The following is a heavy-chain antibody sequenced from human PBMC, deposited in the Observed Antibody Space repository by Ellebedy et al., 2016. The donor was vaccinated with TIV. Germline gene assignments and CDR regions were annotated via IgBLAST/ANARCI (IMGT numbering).Heavy chain of an antibody. J-gene: IGHJ4*02. Sequence: GGSLRLSXAASGFTFSSYGMHWVRQAPGKGLEWVGWINPNSGGTNYAQKFQGRVTMTRDTSISTAYMELSRLRSDDTAVYYCARGGSVAGHFDYWGQGTLVTVSS. CDR1: GFTFSSYG. V-gene: IGHV1-2*02. D-gene: IGHD6-19*01. CDR2: INPNSGGT. CDR3: ARGGSVAGHFDY.